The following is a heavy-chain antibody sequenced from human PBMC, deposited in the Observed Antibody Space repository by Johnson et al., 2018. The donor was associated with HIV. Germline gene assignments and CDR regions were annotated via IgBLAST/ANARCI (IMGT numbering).Heavy chain of an antibody. CDR3: ARESGHFGVSAFDM. Sequence: VQLVESGGGLVQPGRSLRLSCAASGFTFDDYAMHWVRQAPGKGLAWVSGINWNGGRTGYADSVKGRFTISRANAKNSLYLQMSSLRVEDTAVYYCARESGHFGVSAFDMWGQGTMVTVSS. CDR1: GFTFDDYA. V-gene: IGHV3-20*04. D-gene: IGHD3-10*01. CDR2: INWNGGRT. J-gene: IGHJ3*02.